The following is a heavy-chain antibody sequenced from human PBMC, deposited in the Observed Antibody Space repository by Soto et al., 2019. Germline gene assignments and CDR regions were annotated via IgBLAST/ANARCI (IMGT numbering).Heavy chain of an antibody. Sequence: ASAKVSCKASGYSFTDYHIHWVRQAPGQGLEWLGRINPKSGGTSTAQKFQGWVTMTKGTYISTASMELTRLTYDDTAIYYCARGDSTDCSNGVCSFFYNHDMDVWGQGTKVTVS. V-gene: IGHV1-2*04. CDR2: INPKSGGT. D-gene: IGHD2-8*01. CDR3: ARGDSTDCSNGVCSFFYNHDMDV. CDR1: GYSFTDYH. J-gene: IGHJ6*02.